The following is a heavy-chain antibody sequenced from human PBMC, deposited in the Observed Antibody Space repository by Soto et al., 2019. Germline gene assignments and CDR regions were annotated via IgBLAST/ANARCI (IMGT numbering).Heavy chain of an antibody. CDR3: ARVTGEKYYDFWSGYTYNWFDP. V-gene: IGHV4-31*03. CDR1: GGSISSGGYY. Sequence: QVQLQESGPGLVKPSQTLSLTCTVSGGSISSGGYYWSWIRQHPGKGLEGIGYIYYSGSTYYNPSLKSRFTISVDTSKNQFSLKLSSVTAADTAVYYCARVTGEKYYDFWSGYTYNWFDPWGQGTLVTVSS. CDR2: IYYSGST. J-gene: IGHJ5*02. D-gene: IGHD3-3*01.